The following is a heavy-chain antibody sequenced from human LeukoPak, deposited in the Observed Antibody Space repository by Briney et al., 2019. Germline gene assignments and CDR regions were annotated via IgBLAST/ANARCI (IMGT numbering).Heavy chain of an antibody. Sequence: SETLSLTCAVYGGSFSGYYWSWIRQPPGKGLEWIGEINHSGSTNYNPSLKSRGTISVDTSKNQFSLKLSSVTAADTAVYYCARGVVVGATKSFGYWGRGTLVTVSS. CDR2: INHSGST. J-gene: IGHJ4*02. D-gene: IGHD1-26*01. CDR3: ARGVVVGATKSFGY. CDR1: GGSFSGYY. V-gene: IGHV4-34*01.